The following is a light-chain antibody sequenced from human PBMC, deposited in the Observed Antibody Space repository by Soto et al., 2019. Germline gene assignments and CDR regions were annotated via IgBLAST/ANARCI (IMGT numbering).Light chain of an antibody. V-gene: IGKV1-5*03. Sequence: DIQMTQSPSTLSASVGDRVNISCRASQTIFSWLAWYQQKPGKAPNLLIYNASSIASGVPSRYSGSGSGTQFTLTISGLQPDDFAAYYCQQYNSTPYSFGQGTMVEIK. CDR3: QQYNSTPYS. CDR2: NAS. J-gene: IGKJ2*03. CDR1: QTIFSW.